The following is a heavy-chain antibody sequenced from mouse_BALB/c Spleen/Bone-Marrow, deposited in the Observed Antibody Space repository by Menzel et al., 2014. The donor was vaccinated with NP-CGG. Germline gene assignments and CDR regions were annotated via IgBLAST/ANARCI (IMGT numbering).Heavy chain of an antibody. CDR1: GFSLTSYG. J-gene: IGHJ4*01. D-gene: IGHD3-2*02. CDR3: ASQAYLCLDY. V-gene: IGHV2-2*02. CDR2: IWSGGST. Sequence: VKVVESGPGLVQPSQSLSITCTVSGFSLTSYGVHWVRQSPGKGLEWLGVIWSGGSTDYNAAFISRLSISKDNSKSQVFFKMNSLQANDTAIYYCASQAYLCLDYWGQGTSVTVSS.